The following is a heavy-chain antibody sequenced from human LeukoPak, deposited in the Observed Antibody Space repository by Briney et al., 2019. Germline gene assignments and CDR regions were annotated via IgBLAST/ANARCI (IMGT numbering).Heavy chain of an antibody. CDR3: ARNKLTNDAFDI. CDR2: IIPILGIA. V-gene: IGHV1-69*04. Sequence: SVKVCCKASGGTFSSYAISWVRQAPGQGLEWMGRIIPILGIANYAQKFQGRVTITADKSTSTAYMELSSLRSEDTAVYYCARNKLTNDAFDIWGQGTMVTVSS. CDR1: GGTFSSYA. J-gene: IGHJ3*02.